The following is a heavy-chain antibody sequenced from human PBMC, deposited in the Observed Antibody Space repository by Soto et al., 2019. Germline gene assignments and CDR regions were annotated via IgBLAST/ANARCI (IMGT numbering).Heavy chain of an antibody. CDR2: IYSSGST. CDR3: ARQYKDYIGSGSSPHWFDP. Sequence: QVQLQESGPGLVKPSQTLSLTCTVSGGSISSGGYYWSWIRQHPGKGLEWIGYIYSSGSTYYNPSLKSRVTISVDTSKNQFSLKLSSVTAADTAVYYCARQYKDYIGSGSSPHWFDPWGQGTLVTVSS. D-gene: IGHD3-10*01. J-gene: IGHJ5*02. V-gene: IGHV4-31*03. CDR1: GGSISSGGYY.